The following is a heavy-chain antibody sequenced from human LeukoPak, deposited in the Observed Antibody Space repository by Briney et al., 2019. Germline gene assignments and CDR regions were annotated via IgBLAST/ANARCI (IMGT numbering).Heavy chain of an antibody. CDR2: IKHDGSEK. V-gene: IGHV3-7*01. CDR1: GFTFSLYW. J-gene: IGHJ4*02. Sequence: GGSLRLSCVASGFTFSLYWMTWVRQAPGKGLEWVANIKHDGSEKYYVDSVTGRFTISRDNAKKSLYLQMNSLRGEDTAAYYCARGRSTEYWGQGTLVTVSS. CDR3: ARGRSTEY.